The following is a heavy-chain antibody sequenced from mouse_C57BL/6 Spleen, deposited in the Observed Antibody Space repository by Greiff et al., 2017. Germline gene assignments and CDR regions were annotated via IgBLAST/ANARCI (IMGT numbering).Heavy chain of an antibody. D-gene: IGHD2-3*01. Sequence: QVQLKESGAELVKPGASVKISCKASGYAFSSYWMNWVKQRPGKGLEWIGQIYPGDGDTNYNGKFKGKATLTADKSSSTAYMQLSSLTSEDSAVYFCARGAYDGYYVGYWGQGTTLTVSS. CDR1: GYAFSSYW. CDR2: IYPGDGDT. J-gene: IGHJ2*01. CDR3: ARGAYDGYYVGY. V-gene: IGHV1-80*01.